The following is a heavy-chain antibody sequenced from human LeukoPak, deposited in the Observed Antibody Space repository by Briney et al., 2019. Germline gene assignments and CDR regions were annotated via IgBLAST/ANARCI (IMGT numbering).Heavy chain of an antibody. V-gene: IGHV7-4-1*02. Sequence: ASVKVSCKASGYTFTSYAMNWVRQPPGQGLEWMGWINTNTGNPTYAQGFTGRFVFSLDTSVSTAYLQISSLKAEDTAVYYCARDWLRDGYYLNWFDPWGQGTLVTVSS. CDR1: GYTFTSYA. D-gene: IGHD3-22*01. CDR2: INTNTGNP. J-gene: IGHJ5*02. CDR3: ARDWLRDGYYLNWFDP.